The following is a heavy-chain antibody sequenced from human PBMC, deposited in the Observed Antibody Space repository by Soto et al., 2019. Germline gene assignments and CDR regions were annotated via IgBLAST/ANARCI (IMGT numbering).Heavy chain of an antibody. CDR3: AKVMVKNWFDP. V-gene: IGHV3-48*03. CDR2: ISSSGSTI. J-gene: IGHJ5*02. D-gene: IGHD5-18*01. CDR1: GFTFSSYE. Sequence: GGSLRLSCAASGFTFSSYEMNWVRQAPGKGLEWVSYISSSGSTIYYADSVKGRFTISRDNAKNTLYLQMNSLRADDTAVYYCAKVMVKNWFDPWGQGTLVTVSS.